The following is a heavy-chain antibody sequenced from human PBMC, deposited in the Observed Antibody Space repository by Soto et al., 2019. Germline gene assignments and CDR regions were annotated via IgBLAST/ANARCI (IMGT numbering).Heavy chain of an antibody. J-gene: IGHJ4*02. CDR2: INSDGSTT. V-gene: IGHV3-74*01. D-gene: IGHD1-26*01. CDR1: GFTLNYYW. Sequence: EVQLVESGGGLVQPGGSLRLSCTASGFTLNYYWMHWVRQAPGKGLVWVSRINSDGSTTNYADSVKGRFTISRDNAKNTLYLEMNSLRAEDTAVYYCANFYSGSYSTYWGQGTRVTVLL. CDR3: ANFYSGSYSTY.